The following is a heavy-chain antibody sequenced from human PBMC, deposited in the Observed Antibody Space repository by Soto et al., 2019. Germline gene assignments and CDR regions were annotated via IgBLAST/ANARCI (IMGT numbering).Heavy chain of an antibody. D-gene: IGHD7-27*01. CDR1: GYTFTSYD. Sequence: SVKVACKASGYTFTSYDINRVRQATGQGFEWMGWMNPNSGNTGYAQKFQGRVTMTRDTSITTAYMELSSLRSEDTAVYYCGRSPRNWGFDYWGLGTLVTVPQ. V-gene: IGHV1-8*01. CDR3: GRSPRNWGFDY. CDR2: MNPNSGNT. J-gene: IGHJ4*02.